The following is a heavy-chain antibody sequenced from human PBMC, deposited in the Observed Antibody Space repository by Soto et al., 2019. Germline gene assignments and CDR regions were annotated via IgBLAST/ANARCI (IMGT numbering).Heavy chain of an antibody. V-gene: IGHV1-69*02. J-gene: IGHJ4*02. D-gene: IGHD6-13*01. CDR1: GGTFSSYT. CDR3: ARGGRIAAAGTYFDY. CDR2: IIPILGIA. Sequence: QVQLVQSGAEVKKPGSSVKVSCKASGGTFSSYTISWVRQAPGQGLEWMGRIIPILGIANYAQKFQGRVTITADKSTSTAYRELSSLRSEDTAMYYCARGGRIAAAGTYFDYWGQGTLVTVSS.